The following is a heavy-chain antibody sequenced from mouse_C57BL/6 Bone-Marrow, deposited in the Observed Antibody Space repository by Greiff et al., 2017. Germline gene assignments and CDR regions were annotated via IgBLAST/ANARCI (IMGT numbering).Heavy chain of an antibody. CDR3: AWGYETWFAY. CDR2: IDPEDGET. D-gene: IGHD2-2*01. V-gene: IGHV14-2*01. CDR1: GFNIKDYY. J-gene: IGHJ3*01. Sequence: VQLQQSGAELVKPGASVKLSCKASGFNIKDYYMHWVKQRTEQGLEWIGRIDPEDGETKYDPKFKGKATLTADTSSNTAYLQLSSLTSEDTAFYSCAWGYETWFAYWGQGTLVTVSA.